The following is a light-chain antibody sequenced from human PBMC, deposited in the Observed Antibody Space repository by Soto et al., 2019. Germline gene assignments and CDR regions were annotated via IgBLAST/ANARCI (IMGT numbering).Light chain of an antibody. CDR3: HTYGGSFIP. Sequence: EIVLTQSPGTLSLSPGERATLSCRASHEVSSTSLAWYQQKPGQAPRLLLYDASSRSTGIPDRFSGSGSGTNFTLAISRLEPEYFALYYCHTYGGSFIPFGQRTSLESK. J-gene: IGKJ5*01. CDR1: HEVSSTS. V-gene: IGKV3-20*01. CDR2: DAS.